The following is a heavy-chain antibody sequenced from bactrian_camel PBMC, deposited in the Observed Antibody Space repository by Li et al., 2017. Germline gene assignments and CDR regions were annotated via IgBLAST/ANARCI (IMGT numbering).Heavy chain of an antibody. D-gene: IGHD4*01. CDR3: AAGYTVESMSSSTGYCPPTM. CDR1: GYTYSDGC. J-gene: IGHJ4*01. CDR2: MDSIGSE. Sequence: HVQLVESGEGSVQAGGSLRLSCAASGYTYSDGCVGWVRQAPGKQREGIAIMDSIGSEKYADSVTGRVTISKDNAKNTVDLHMVSLKPEDTAMYYCAAGYTVESMSSSTGYCPPTMRGQGTQVTVS. V-gene: IGHV3S53*01.